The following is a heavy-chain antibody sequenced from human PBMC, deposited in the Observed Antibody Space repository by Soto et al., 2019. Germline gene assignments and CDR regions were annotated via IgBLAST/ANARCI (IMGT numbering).Heavy chain of an antibody. D-gene: IGHD3-16*01. J-gene: IGHJ6*02. CDR1: GYTFTSYG. CDR3: AREPMITFGGVRTYYGMDV. V-gene: IGHV1-18*01. CDR2: ISADNGNT. Sequence: ASVKVSCKASGYTFTSYGISWVRQAPGQGLEWMGWISADNGNTNYAQKLQGRVTMTTDTSTGTAYMELRSLRSDDTAVYYCAREPMITFGGVRTYYGMDVWGQGTTVTVSS.